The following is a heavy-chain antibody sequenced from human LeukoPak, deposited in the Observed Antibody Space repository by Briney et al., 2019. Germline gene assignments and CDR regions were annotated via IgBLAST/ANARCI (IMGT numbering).Heavy chain of an antibody. V-gene: IGHV4-39*01. CDR2: IYYSGST. Sequence: PSETLSPTCTVSGGSISSSSYYWGWIRQPPGKGLEWIGSIYYSGSTYYNPSLKSRVTISVDTSKNQFSLKLSSVTAADTAVYYCARQHFNYGSGSYPDYWGQGTLVTVSS. CDR1: GGSISSSSYY. CDR3: ARQHFNYGSGSYPDY. J-gene: IGHJ4*02. D-gene: IGHD3-10*01.